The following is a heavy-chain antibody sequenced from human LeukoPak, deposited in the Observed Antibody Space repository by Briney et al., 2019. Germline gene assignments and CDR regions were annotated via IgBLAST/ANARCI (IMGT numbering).Heavy chain of an antibody. CDR2: INWNGGST. D-gene: IGHD3-9*01. V-gene: IGHV3-20*04. Sequence: PGGSLRLSCAASGFSLSSHWMSWVRQAPGKGLEWVSGINWNGGSTGYADSVKGRFTISRDNAKNSLYLQMNSLRAEDTALYYCARDQNYDILTGRDYWGQGTLVTVSS. CDR3: ARDQNYDILTGRDY. CDR1: GFSLSSHW. J-gene: IGHJ4*02.